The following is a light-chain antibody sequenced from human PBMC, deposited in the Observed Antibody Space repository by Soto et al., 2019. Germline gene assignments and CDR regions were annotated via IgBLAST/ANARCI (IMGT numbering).Light chain of an antibody. CDR1: QGIRNA. J-gene: IGKJ1*01. V-gene: IGKV1-17*01. Sequence: DIQMTQSPSSLSASVGDRVTLTCRASQGIRNALAWYQQKSGKAPRRLIYSASSLQSGVPSRFSGSGSGTEFTRTISSLQPEDFATYYCRQHSTCPRTFGQGTKVEIK. CDR2: SAS. CDR3: RQHSTCPRT.